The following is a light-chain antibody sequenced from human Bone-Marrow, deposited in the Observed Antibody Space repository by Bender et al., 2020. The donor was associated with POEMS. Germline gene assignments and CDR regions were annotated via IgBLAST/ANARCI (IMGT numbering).Light chain of an antibody. Sequence: QSALTQPASVSGSPGQSITISCTGTSSDVGGYNLVSWYQQHPGKVPTLIFFADSKRPSGVSNRFSGSKSGNTASLTISGLQPEDESTYYCASYTSSNTLVFGGGTTVTVL. CDR2: ADS. CDR1: SSDVGGYNL. V-gene: IGLV2-14*02. J-gene: IGLJ2*01. CDR3: ASYTSSNTLV.